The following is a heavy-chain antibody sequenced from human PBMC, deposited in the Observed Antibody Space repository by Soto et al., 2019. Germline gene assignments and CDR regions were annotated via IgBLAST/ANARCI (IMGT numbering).Heavy chain of an antibody. D-gene: IGHD3-9*01. CDR3: ARDRSGYDILTGLNLNWFDP. V-gene: IGHV5-51*01. CDR1: GYSFTSYW. J-gene: IGHJ5*02. Sequence: GESLKISCKGSGYSFTSYWIGWVRQMPGKGLEWMGIIYPGDSDTRYSPSFQGQVTIPADKSISTAYLQWSSLKASDTAMYYCARDRSGYDILTGLNLNWFDPWGQGTLVTVSS. CDR2: IYPGDSDT.